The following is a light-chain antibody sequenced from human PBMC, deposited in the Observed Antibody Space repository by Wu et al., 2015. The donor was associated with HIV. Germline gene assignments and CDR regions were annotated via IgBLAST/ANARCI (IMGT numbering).Light chain of an antibody. J-gene: IGKJ2*01. CDR1: QSVSNNY. V-gene: IGKV3-20*01. CDR2: GAS. Sequence: EIVLTQSPGTLSLSPGERATLSCRASQSVSNNYLAWYQQKHGQAPRLLIYGASSRATGIPDRFSGSGSGTDFTLTISRLEPEDFAVYYCQQYGSSPYTFGQGTKLEI. CDR3: QQYGSSPYT.